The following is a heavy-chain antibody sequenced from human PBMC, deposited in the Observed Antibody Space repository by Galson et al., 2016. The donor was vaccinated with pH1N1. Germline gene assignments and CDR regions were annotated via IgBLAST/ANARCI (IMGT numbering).Heavy chain of an antibody. J-gene: IGHJ3*02. Sequence: SVKVSCKASGYTFTGYYMHWVRQAPGQGLEWMGRINPNSGGTNYAQKFQGRVTMTRDTSISTAYMELSRLRSDDTAVYYCARVYSRGGTYYPDAFDIWGQRTMVTVSS. V-gene: IGHV1-2*06. CDR3: ARVYSRGGTYYPDAFDI. D-gene: IGHD1-26*01. CDR1: GYTFTGYY. CDR2: INPNSGGT.